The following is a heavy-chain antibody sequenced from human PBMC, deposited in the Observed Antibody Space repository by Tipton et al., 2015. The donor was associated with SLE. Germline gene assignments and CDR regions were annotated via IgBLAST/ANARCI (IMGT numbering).Heavy chain of an antibody. J-gene: IGHJ6*03. CDR2: VFYTGRT. Sequence: TLSLTCTVSGASFTGDYWSWIRQPPGKGLEWIGYVFYTGRTSYKSSLKSRVNISIDMSSNQFSLKLSSVTAADTALYYCARVLGSRYCTNGVCSSPYYYYYYMDVWGKGTSVTVSS. CDR3: ARVLGSRYCTNGVCSSPYYYYYYMDV. V-gene: IGHV4-59*01. D-gene: IGHD2-8*01. CDR1: GASFTGDY.